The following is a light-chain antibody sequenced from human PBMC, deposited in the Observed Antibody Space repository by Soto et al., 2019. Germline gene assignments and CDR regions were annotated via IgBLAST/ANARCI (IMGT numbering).Light chain of an antibody. J-gene: IGKJ5*01. V-gene: IGKV3-15*01. CDR1: QSVSSD. CDR3: QQRSNWPT. CDR2: GAS. Sequence: EIVMTLSPATLSVSPGERATLSCRASQSVSSDLAWYQQRPGQAPRLLIYGASTRATGIPARFSGSGSGTEFTLTISSLQSEDFAVYYCQQRSNWPTFGQGTRLEI.